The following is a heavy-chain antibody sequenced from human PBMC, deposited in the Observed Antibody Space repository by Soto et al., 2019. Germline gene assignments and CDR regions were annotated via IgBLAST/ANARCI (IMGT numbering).Heavy chain of an antibody. D-gene: IGHD2-2*01. CDR1: GFTFSNAW. Sequence: GGSLRLSCAASGFTFSNAWMSWARQAPGKGLEWVGRIKSKTDGGTTDYAAPVKGRFTISRDDSKNTLYLQMNSLKTEDTAVYYCTTGSVVVPAATLYYYYYYMDVWGKGTTVTSP. CDR3: TTGSVVVPAATLYYYYYYMDV. J-gene: IGHJ6*03. CDR2: IKSKTDGGTT. V-gene: IGHV3-15*01.